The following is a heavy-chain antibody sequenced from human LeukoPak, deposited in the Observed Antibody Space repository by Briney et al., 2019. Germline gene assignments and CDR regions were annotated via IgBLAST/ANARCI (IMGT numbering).Heavy chain of an antibody. CDR2: INPNSGGT. CDR3: AREGDGYTTRWFDY. CDR1: GYTFTGYY. D-gene: IGHD5-12*01. J-gene: IGHJ4*02. V-gene: IGHV1-2*02. Sequence: ASVKVSCKASGYTFTGYYMHWVRQAPGQGLEWMGWINPNSGGTNYAQKFQGRVTMTRDTSTSTVYMELSSLRSEDTAVYYCAREGDGYTTRWFDYWGQGTLVTVSS.